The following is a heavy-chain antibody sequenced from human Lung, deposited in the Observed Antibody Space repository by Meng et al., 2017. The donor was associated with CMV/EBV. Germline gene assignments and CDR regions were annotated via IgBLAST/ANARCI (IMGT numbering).Heavy chain of an antibody. CDR1: GFTVSSIY. V-gene: IGHV3-53*01. CDR2: IYAGGAT. J-gene: IGHJ3*02. Sequence: ESXKISXAASGFTVSSIYMSWVRQAPGKGLEWVSVIYAGGATYYADSVKGRFTISRDNSKNTLYLQMNSLRAEDTAVYYCAHLGPGHCSSVSCFGAFDMWGPGTVVXVSS. CDR3: AHLGPGHCSSVSCFGAFDM. D-gene: IGHD2-2*01.